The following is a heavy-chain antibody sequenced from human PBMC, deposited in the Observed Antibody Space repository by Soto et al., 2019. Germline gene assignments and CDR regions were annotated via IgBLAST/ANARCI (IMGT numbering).Heavy chain of an antibody. CDR1: GYTFTNYG. V-gene: IGHV1-3*01. CDR2: INAGNGNT. Sequence: ASVKVSCKASGYTFTNYGISWVRQAPGQRLEWMGWINAGNGNTKYSQKFQGRVTITRGTSARTAYMELSSLRSEDTAVYYCAREGYRYEGMDVWGQGTTVTVSS. D-gene: IGHD5-18*01. CDR3: AREGYRYEGMDV. J-gene: IGHJ6*02.